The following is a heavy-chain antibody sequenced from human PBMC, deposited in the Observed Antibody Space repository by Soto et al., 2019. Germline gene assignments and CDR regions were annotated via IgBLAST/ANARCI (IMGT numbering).Heavy chain of an antibody. CDR2: ISGSGGST. J-gene: IGHJ5*02. CDR3: AKRGSSSSWFDP. D-gene: IGHD6-6*01. V-gene: IGHV3-23*01. CDR1: GFTFSSYA. Sequence: GGSLRLSCAASGFTFSSYAMSWVRQAPGKGLEWVSAISGSGGSTYYVDSVKGRFTISRDNSKNTLYLQMNSLRAEDTAVYYCAKRGSSSSWFDPWGQGTLVTVSS.